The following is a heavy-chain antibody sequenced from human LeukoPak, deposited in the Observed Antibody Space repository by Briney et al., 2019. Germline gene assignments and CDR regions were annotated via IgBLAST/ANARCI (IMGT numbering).Heavy chain of an antibody. Sequence: SQTLSLTCTVSGGSISSGSYYWSWIRQPAGKGLEWIGRIYTSGSTNYNPSLKSQVTISVDTSKNQFSLKLSSVTAADTAVYYCATEGFVGARVRDIWGQGTMVTVSS. J-gene: IGHJ3*02. CDR1: GGSISSGSYY. V-gene: IGHV4-61*02. D-gene: IGHD1-26*01. CDR3: ATEGFVGARVRDI. CDR2: IYTSGST.